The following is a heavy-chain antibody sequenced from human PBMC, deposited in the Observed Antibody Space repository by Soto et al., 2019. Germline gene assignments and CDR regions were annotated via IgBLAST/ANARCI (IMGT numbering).Heavy chain of an antibody. CDR2: MYYSGDT. CDR1: GGSVNSYGYY. CDR3: VGNYDSSFDY. J-gene: IGHJ4*02. D-gene: IGHD3-22*01. Sequence: QVQLQESGPGLGKPSQTLSLTCTVSGGSVNSYGYYWTWIRQSPGKGLEWIGSMYYSGDTYHNPSLKRRVFLSVGTSKDQFSLNLTSVTAADTAGYFWVGNYDSSFDYWGRGTLVTVSS. V-gene: IGHV4-30-4*01.